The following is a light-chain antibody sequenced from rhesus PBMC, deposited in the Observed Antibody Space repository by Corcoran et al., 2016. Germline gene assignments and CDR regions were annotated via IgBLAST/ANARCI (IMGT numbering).Light chain of an antibody. CDR1: QNIYSN. CDR3: QHYYDHPWT. J-gene: IGKJ1*01. V-gene: IGKV1-44*03. Sequence: DIQMTQSPSALSASVGDRVTISCRASQNIYSNLAWYQQKPGKAPKLLIYAASSLQTGIPSRFSGSGSGTDFTLTISSLQPEDSAAYSCQHYYDHPWTFGQGTKVEIK. CDR2: AAS.